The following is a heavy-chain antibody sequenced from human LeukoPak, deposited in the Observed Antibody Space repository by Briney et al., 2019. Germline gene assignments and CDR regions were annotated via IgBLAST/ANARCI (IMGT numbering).Heavy chain of an antibody. V-gene: IGHV3-33*01. J-gene: IGHJ4*02. CDR1: GFTFSSYG. Sequence: TGGSLRLSCAASGFTFSSYGMHWVRQAPGKGLEWVAVIWYDGSNKYYADSVKGRFTISRDNSKNTLYLQMNSLRAEDTAVYYCARDDRHCSSTSCPFDYWGQGTLVTVSS. CDR2: IWYDGSNK. D-gene: IGHD2-2*01. CDR3: ARDDRHCSSTSCPFDY.